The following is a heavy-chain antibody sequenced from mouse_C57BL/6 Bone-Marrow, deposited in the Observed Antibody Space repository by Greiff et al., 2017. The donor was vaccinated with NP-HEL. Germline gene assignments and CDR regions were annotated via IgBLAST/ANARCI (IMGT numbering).Heavy chain of an antibody. CDR1: GFTFSSYA. V-gene: IGHV5-4*01. CDR3: ARETTVVENYAMDY. J-gene: IGHJ4*01. D-gene: IGHD1-1*01. Sequence: EVKLVESGGGLVKPGGSLKLSCAASGFTFSSYAMSWVRQTPEKRLEWVATISDGGSYTYYPDNVKGRFTISRDNAKNNLYLQMSQLKSEDTAMYYCARETTVVENYAMDYWGQGTSVTVSS. CDR2: ISDGGSYT.